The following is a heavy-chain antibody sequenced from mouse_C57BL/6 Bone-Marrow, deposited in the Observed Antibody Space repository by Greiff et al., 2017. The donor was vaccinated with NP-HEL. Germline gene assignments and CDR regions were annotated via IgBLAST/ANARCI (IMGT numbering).Heavy chain of an antibody. CDR2: IYPGSGST. V-gene: IGHV1-55*01. CDR1: GYTFTSYW. D-gene: IGHD2-4*01. Sequence: VQLVESGAELVKPGASVKMSCKASGYTFTSYWITWVKQRPGQGLEWIGDIYPGSGSTNYNEKFTSKATLTVDTSSSTAYMQLSSLTSEDSAVYYCAILYDYDGGFDYWGQGTTLTVSS. J-gene: IGHJ2*01. CDR3: AILYDYDGGFDY.